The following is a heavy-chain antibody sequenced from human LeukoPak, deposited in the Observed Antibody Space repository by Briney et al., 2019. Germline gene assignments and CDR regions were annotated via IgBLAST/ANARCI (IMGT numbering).Heavy chain of an antibody. J-gene: IGHJ5*02. V-gene: IGHV3-33*06. CDR3: AKDGRIFSSSWYNWFDP. CDR1: GFTFSSYG. Sequence: GGSLRLSCAASGFTFSSYGMHWVRQAPGEGLEWVAVIWYDGSNKYYADSVKGRFTISRDNSKNTLYLQMNSLRAEDTAVYYCAKDGRIFSSSWYNWFDPWGQGTLVTVSS. D-gene: IGHD6-13*01. CDR2: IWYDGSNK.